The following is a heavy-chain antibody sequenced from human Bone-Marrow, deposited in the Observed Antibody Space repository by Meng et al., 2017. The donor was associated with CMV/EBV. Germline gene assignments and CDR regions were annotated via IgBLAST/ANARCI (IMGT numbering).Heavy chain of an antibody. Sequence: SLKISCAASGFTFDDYAMHWVRQAPGKGLEWVSGIRWNSGSIGYADSVKGRFTISRDNSKNTLYLQMNSLRAEDTAVYYCARDLRSGYYRAHYYYYGMDVWGQGTTVTVSS. D-gene: IGHD3-22*01. CDR1: GFTFDDYA. J-gene: IGHJ6*02. CDR3: ARDLRSGYYRAHYYYYGMDV. CDR2: IRWNSGSI. V-gene: IGHV3-9*01.